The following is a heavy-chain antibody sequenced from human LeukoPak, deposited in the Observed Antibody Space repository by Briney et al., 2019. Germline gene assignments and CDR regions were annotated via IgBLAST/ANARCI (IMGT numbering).Heavy chain of an antibody. CDR2: INTNTGNP. CDR3: ARMGNPIFYYYMDV. V-gene: IGHV7-4-1*02. D-gene: IGHD7-27*01. J-gene: IGHJ6*03. CDR1: GYTFTSYA. Sequence: ASVKVSCKASGYTFTSYAMNWVRQAPGQGLDWMGWINTNTGNPTYAQGFTGRFVFSLDTSVSTAYLQISSLKAEDTAVYYCARMGNPIFYYYMDVWGEGTTVTVSS.